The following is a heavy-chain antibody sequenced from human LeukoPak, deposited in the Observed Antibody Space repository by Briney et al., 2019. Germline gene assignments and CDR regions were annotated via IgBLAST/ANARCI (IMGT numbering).Heavy chain of an antibody. D-gene: IGHD6-19*01. CDR3: ARSVDQWLLTFDY. CDR1: GGSISSNY. J-gene: IGHJ4*02. V-gene: IGHV4-59*01. CDR2: IYYSGST. Sequence: SETLSLTCTVSGGSISSNYWSWIRQSPGKGLEWIGYIYYSGSTDYNPSLKSRVTISVDTSKNQFSLRLSSVTAADTAVYYCARSVDQWLLTFDYWGLGTLVTASS.